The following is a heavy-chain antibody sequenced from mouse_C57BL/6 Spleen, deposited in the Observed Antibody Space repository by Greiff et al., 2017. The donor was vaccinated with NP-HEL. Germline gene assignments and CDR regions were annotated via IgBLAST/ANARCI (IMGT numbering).Heavy chain of an antibody. CDR1: GYAFSSYW. D-gene: IGHD1-2*01. J-gene: IGHJ1*03. V-gene: IGHV1-80*01. CDR3: ARGDYGSGWYFDV. CDR2: IYPGDGDT. Sequence: QVQLQQSGAELVKPGASVKISCKASGYAFSSYWMNWVKQRPGKGLEWIGQIYPGDGDTNYNGKFKGKATLTADKSSSTAYMQLSSLTSEDSAVYFCARGDYGSGWYFDVWGTGTTVTVSS.